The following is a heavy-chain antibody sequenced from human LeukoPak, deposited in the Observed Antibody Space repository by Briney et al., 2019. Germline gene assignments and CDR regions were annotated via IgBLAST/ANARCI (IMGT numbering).Heavy chain of an antibody. CDR3: ARRKGPYGSGTYYDS. V-gene: IGHV3-20*04. D-gene: IGHD3-10*01. Sequence: GGSLRLSCAASGFPFDDYGMSWVRLAPGKGLEWVSGVSWNGAYTEYADSVRGRFTISRHNAKKSLYLQMNSLRVDDTALYYCARRKGPYGSGTYYDSWGQGTLVSVSS. J-gene: IGHJ4*02. CDR2: VSWNGAYT. CDR1: GFPFDDYG.